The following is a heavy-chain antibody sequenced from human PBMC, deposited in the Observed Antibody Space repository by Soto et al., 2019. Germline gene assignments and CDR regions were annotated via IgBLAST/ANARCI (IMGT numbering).Heavy chain of an antibody. J-gene: IGHJ3*02. CDR2: IIPIFGTA. CDR1: GGTFSSYA. Sequence: QVQLVQSGAEVKKPGSSVKVSCKASGGTFSSYAISWVRQAPGQGLEWMGGIIPIFGTANYAQKFQGRVTITADESTNTAYMELSSLRSEDTAVYYCARAAYCSGGSCYTWKGAFDIWGQGTMVTVSS. D-gene: IGHD2-15*01. CDR3: ARAAYCSGGSCYTWKGAFDI. V-gene: IGHV1-69*01.